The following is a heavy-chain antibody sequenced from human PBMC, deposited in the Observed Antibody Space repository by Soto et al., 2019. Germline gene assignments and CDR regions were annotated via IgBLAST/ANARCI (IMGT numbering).Heavy chain of an antibody. J-gene: IGHJ6*02. D-gene: IGHD6-6*01. V-gene: IGHV1-69*06. Sequence: SVKVSCKASGVTFSSYAISWVRQAPGQGLEWMGGIIPIFGTANYAQKFQGRVTITADKSTSTAYMELSSLRSEDTAVYYCASGSSIAARQYYYYYGMDVWGQGTTVTVSS. CDR3: ASGSSIAARQYYYYYGMDV. CDR1: GVTFSSYA. CDR2: IIPIFGTA.